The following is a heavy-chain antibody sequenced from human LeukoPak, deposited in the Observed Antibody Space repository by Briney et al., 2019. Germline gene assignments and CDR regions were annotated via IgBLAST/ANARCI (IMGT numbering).Heavy chain of an antibody. V-gene: IGHV4-61*02. J-gene: IGHJ4*02. CDR3: AGGSGIAVAGPYSFDY. Sequence: PSETLSLTCTVSGGSISSGSYYWSWIRQPAGKGLEWIGRTYTSGSTNYNPSLKSRVTMSIDTSKNQFSLKLSSVTAVDTAVYYCAGGSGIAVAGPYSFDYWGQGTLVTVSS. CDR1: GGSISSGSYY. D-gene: IGHD6-19*01. CDR2: TYTSGST.